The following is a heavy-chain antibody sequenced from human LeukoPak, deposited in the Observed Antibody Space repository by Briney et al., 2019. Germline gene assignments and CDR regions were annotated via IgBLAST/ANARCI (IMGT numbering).Heavy chain of an antibody. CDR3: ARSSVVKYYFDY. Sequence: PGGSLRLSCTASGFTFSAYWMHLVRQAPGKGLVWVSHINPDGTTTTYADSVKGRFTISKDNAKNSLYLQMNSLRAEDTAVYYCARSSVVKYYFDYWGQGTLVTVSS. V-gene: IGHV3-74*01. D-gene: IGHD4-23*01. CDR1: GFTFSAYW. J-gene: IGHJ4*02. CDR2: INPDGTTT.